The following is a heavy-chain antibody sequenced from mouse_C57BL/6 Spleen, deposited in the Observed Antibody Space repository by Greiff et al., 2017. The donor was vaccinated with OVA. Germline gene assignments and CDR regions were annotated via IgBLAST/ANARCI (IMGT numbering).Heavy chain of an antibody. CDR3: AKRGIKTRAMDY. V-gene: IGHV2-9*01. J-gene: IGHJ4*01. CDR1: GFSFTSYG. Sequence: VQLQESGPGLVAPSQSLSITCTVSGFSFTSYGVDWVRQPPGKGLEWLGVIWGGGSTNSNSALMSRLSISKDNSKSQVFLKMNRLQTDDTAMYHGAKRGIKTRAMDYWGKGTSVTVAS. CDR2: IWGGGST. D-gene: IGHD2-4*01.